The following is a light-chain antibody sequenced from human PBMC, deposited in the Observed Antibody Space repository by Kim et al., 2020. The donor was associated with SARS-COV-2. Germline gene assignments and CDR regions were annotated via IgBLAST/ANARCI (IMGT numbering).Light chain of an antibody. Sequence: GDTVTITCRASQAIDRRLNWYQQKSGKAPKLLMYTASSLHSGVPSRFTGSGSGTDYTLTISCLQPEDFATYYCQQSFSSFTTFGRGTRLEI. CDR2: TAS. V-gene: IGKV1-39*01. CDR1: QAIDRR. CDR3: QQSFSSFTT. J-gene: IGKJ5*01.